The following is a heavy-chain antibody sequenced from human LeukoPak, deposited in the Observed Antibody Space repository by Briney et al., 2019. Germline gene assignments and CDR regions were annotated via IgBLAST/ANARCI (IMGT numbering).Heavy chain of an antibody. V-gene: IGHV1-69*13. CDR2: IIPIFGTA. Sequence: SVKVSCKASGGTFSSYAISWVRQAPGQGLEWMGGIIPIFGTANYAQKFQGRVTITADESTSTAYMELSSLRSEDTAVYYCARSGVTADDYYYVMDVWGQGTTVTVSS. CDR3: ARSGVTADDYYYVMDV. D-gene: IGHD5-18*01. CDR1: GGTFSSYA. J-gene: IGHJ6*02.